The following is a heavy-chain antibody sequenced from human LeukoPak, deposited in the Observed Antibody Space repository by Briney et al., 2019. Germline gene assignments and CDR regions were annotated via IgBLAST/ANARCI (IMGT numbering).Heavy chain of an antibody. V-gene: IGHV4-39*01. Sequence: SETLSLTCTVSGGSISSSSYSWGWIRQPPGRGLEWIGSIYYSGSTYYNPSLKSRVTISVDTSKNQFSLKLSSVTAADTAVYYCARNSVEMATIRRAYFDYWGQGTLVTVSS. J-gene: IGHJ4*02. CDR2: IYYSGST. CDR3: ARNSVEMATIRRAYFDY. CDR1: GGSISSSSYS. D-gene: IGHD5-24*01.